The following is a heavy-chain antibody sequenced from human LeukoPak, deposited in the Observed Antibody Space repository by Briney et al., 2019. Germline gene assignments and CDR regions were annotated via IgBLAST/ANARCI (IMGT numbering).Heavy chain of an antibody. D-gene: IGHD1-1*01. CDR3: ARGVVGYHGTTRDP. V-gene: IGHV1-2*02. J-gene: IGHJ5*02. CDR1: GYTFTGYY. CDR2: INPNSGGT. Sequence: GASVKVSCKASGYTFTGYYMHWVRQAPGQGLEWMGWINPNSGGTNYAQKFQGRVTMTRDTSISTAYMELSRLRSDDTAVYYCARGVVGYHGTTRDPWGQGTLVTVSS.